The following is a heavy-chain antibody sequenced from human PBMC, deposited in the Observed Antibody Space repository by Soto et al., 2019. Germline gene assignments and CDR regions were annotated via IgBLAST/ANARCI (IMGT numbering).Heavy chain of an antibody. D-gene: IGHD3-16*02. CDR3: ARGRSHFDV. V-gene: IGHV1-69*01. J-gene: IGHJ3*01. CDR2: IIPFFGTG. Sequence: QVQLVQSGAEVKKPGSSVKVSCKASGGTFSSYAFSWVRQAPGQGLEWMGGIIPFFGTGNYAQKFLHRVTITADESTNTAYMELSSLRSEDTAVYYCARGRSHFDVWGQGTMVTVS. CDR1: GGTFSSYA.